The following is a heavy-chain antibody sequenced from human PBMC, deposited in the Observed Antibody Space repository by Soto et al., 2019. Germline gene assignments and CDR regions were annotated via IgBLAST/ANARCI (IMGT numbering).Heavy chain of an antibody. CDR1: GFTFSSYG. V-gene: IGHV3-30*18. CDR3: AKLPTEEPIFDY. J-gene: IGHJ4*02. Sequence: PGGSLRLSCAASGFTFSSYGTHWVRQAPGKGLEWVAVISYDGSNKYYADSVKGRFTISRDNSKNTLYLQMNSLRAEDTAVYYCAKLPTEEPIFDYWGQGTLVTVSS. CDR2: ISYDGSNK.